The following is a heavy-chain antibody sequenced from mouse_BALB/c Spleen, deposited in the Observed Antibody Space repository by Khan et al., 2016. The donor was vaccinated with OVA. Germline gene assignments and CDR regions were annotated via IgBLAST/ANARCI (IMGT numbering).Heavy chain of an antibody. J-gene: IGHJ4*01. D-gene: IGHD2-2*01. Sequence: EVELVESGGGVVKPGGSLKLSCSASGFTFSSFAMSWVRQTPEKRLEWVATISTGGHYTFYPDSVKGRFTISRDNARNNLYRQMSSLRSEDTAMCYCARSLVDYYCMDYWGQGTSVTVSS. V-gene: IGHV5-9-3*01. CDR2: ISTGGHYT. CDR1: GFTFSSFA. CDR3: ARSLVDYYCMDY.